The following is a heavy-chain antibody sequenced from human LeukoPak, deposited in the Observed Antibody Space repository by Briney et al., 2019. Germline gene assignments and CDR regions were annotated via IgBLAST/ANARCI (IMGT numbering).Heavy chain of an antibody. CDR3: AKDQRSTGAPYYFDY. V-gene: IGHV3-30*02. Sequence: AGGSLRLSCAASGFTFSTYGVHWVRQAPGKGLEWVAFIRYDGSNKYYADSVKGRFTISGDNSKNTLYLQMNSLRAEDTAMYYCAKDQRSTGAPYYFDYWGQGTLVTVSS. D-gene: IGHD7-27*01. CDR2: IRYDGSNK. CDR1: GFTFSTYG. J-gene: IGHJ4*02.